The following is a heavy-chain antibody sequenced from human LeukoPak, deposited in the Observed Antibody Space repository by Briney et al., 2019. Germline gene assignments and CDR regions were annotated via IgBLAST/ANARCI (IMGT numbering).Heavy chain of an antibody. Sequence: PGGSLRLSCAASEFTFDDYAMHWVRHAPGKGLEWVSLISGDGGSTYYADSVKGRFTISRDNSKNSLYLQMNSLRTEDTALYYCAKGVYYDFGSGNWGYFDYWGQGTLVTVSS. CDR2: ISGDGGST. V-gene: IGHV3-43*02. CDR1: EFTFDDYA. CDR3: AKGVYYDFGSGNWGYFDY. J-gene: IGHJ4*02. D-gene: IGHD3-3*01.